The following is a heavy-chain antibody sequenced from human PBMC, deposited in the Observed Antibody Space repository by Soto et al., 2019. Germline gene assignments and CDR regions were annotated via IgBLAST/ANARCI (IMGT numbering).Heavy chain of an antibody. CDR2: ISGSGGTT. CDR1: GFTFSSYW. V-gene: IGHV3-23*01. CDR3: ERGYSTLDQ. J-gene: IGHJ5*02. Sequence: GGSLRLSCAASGFTFSSYWMSWVRQAPGKGLEWVSSISGSGGTTYYTDSVKGRFTISRDNSKNTLYLQMNSLRAEDTAEYYCERGYSTLDQWGQGTLVTVSS. D-gene: IGHD4-4*01.